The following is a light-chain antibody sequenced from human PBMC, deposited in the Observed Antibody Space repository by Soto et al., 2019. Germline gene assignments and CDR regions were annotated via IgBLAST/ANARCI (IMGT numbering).Light chain of an antibody. Sequence: EFVVTQSPGTLSLSPGERATLSCRASQTVRNNYLAWYQQKPGQAPRLLIYDASSRATGIPDRFSGGGSGTDFTLPITRLEPEDFAVYYCQQFSSYPLTFGGGTKVDIK. CDR2: DAS. CDR3: QQFSSYPLT. CDR1: QTVRNNY. J-gene: IGKJ4*01. V-gene: IGKV3-20*01.